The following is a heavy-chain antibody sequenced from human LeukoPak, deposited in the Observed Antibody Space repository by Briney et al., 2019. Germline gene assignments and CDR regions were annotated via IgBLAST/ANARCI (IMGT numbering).Heavy chain of an antibody. CDR1: GFKFSSFS. D-gene: IGHD3-16*01. CDR2: ISSTSSAI. CDR3: ARVIGSYGDSAY. Sequence: GGSLRLSCTASGFKFSSFSMNWARQAPGKGLEWLSYISSTSSAIYYADSVKGRFTISRDNAKNSLYLQMDTLRAEDTAIYYCARVIGSYGDSAYWGQGTLVTVSS. J-gene: IGHJ4*02. V-gene: IGHV3-48*04.